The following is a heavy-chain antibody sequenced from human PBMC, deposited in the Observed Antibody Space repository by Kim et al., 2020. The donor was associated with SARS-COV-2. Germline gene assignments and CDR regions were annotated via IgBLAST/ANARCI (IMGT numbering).Heavy chain of an antibody. V-gene: IGHV1-2*06. CDR2: INPNSGGT. Sequence: ASVKVSCKASGYTFTDYYIHWVRQAPGQGLEWMGRINPNSGGTNYAQKFQGRVTMTRDTSISTAYMELSRLRSDDTAVYYCAREGGEWYDSSGYYSTWGYYYGMDVWGQGTTVTVSS. CDR3: AREGGEWYDSSGYYSTWGYYYGMDV. J-gene: IGHJ6*02. CDR1: GYTFTDYY. D-gene: IGHD3-22*01.